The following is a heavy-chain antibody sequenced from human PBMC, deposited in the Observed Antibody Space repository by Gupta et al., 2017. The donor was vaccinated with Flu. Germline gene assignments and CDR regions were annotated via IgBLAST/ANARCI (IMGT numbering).Heavy chain of an antibody. Sequence: QITLKESGPTLVKPTQTLTLTCTFSGFSLSTSGVGVGWLRPPPGKALELLALIYWDDDKRYSPSLKSRLTITKDTSKNQVVLTMTKMDPVDTATYYRAHSGRQEWELLRGLEPRYYVDYWGQGTLVTVSS. V-gene: IGHV2-5*02. CDR3: AHSGRQEWELLRGLEPRYYVDY. J-gene: IGHJ4*02. D-gene: IGHD1-26*01. CDR2: IYWDDDK. CDR1: GFSLSTSGVG.